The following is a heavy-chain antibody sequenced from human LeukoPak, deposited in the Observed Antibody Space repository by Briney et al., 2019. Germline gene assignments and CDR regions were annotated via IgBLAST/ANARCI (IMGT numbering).Heavy chain of an antibody. J-gene: IGHJ4*02. CDR3: ARYCYDSSGHYYFDY. CDR2: ISGYNGNT. Sequence: ASVKVSCKASGYTFTSYGISWVRQAPGQGLEWMGWISGYNGNTNYAQNLQGRVTMTTDTSTSTVYMELRSLRSDDTAVYYCARYCYDSSGHYYFDYWGQGTLVTVSS. D-gene: IGHD3-22*01. CDR1: GYTFTSYG. V-gene: IGHV1-18*01.